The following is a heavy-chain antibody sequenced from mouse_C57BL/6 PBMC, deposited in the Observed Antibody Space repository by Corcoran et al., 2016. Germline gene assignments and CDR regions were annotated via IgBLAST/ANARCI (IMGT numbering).Heavy chain of an antibody. J-gene: IGHJ2*01. CDR2: INPNNGGT. D-gene: IGHD1-1*01. CDR1: GYTFTDYY. Sequence: EVKLQQSGPELVKPGASVKISCKASGYTFTDYYMNWVKQSHGKSLEWIGDINPNNGGTSYNQKFKGKATLTVDKSSSTAYMELRSLTSEDSAVYYCARGYYGSRRYYFDYWGQGTTLTVSS. V-gene: IGHV1-26*01. CDR3: ARGYYGSRRYYFDY.